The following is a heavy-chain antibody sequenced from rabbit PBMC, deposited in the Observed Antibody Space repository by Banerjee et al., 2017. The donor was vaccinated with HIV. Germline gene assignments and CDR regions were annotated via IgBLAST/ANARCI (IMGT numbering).Heavy chain of an antibody. V-gene: IGHV1S45*01. CDR3: ARRSDTITYFNL. CDR1: GFSFTNKYV. CDR2: INTSSGNT. D-gene: IGHD5-1*01. J-gene: IGHJ4*01. Sequence: QQQLEESGGDLVKPEGSLTLTCTASGFSFTNKYVMCWVRQAPGKGLEWIACINTSSGNTVYANWAKGRFTISKTSSTTVTLQLTSLTAADTATYFCARRSDTITYFNLWGPGTLVTVS.